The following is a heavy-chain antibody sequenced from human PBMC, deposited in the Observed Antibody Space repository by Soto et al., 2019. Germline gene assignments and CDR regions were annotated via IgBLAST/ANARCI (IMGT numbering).Heavy chain of an antibody. V-gene: IGHV3-64*01. J-gene: IGHJ4*02. CDR2: ISSNGGST. Sequence: GGSLRLSCAASGFTFSSYAMHWVRQAPGKGLEYVSAISSNGGSTYYANSVKGRFTISRDNSKNTLYLQMGSLRAEDIAVYYCARGRYYDFWSGYSSVDYWGQGTLVTVSS. CDR3: ARGRYYDFWSGYSSVDY. D-gene: IGHD3-3*01. CDR1: GFTFSSYA.